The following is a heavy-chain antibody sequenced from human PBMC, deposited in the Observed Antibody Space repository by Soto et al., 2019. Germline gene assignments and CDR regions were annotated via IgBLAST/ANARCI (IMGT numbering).Heavy chain of an antibody. J-gene: IGHJ4*02. V-gene: IGHV4-39*02. CDR1: GGSISSSSYY. CDR3: ARDSGWLFNFDY. D-gene: IGHD3-22*01. Sequence: SETLSLTCTVSGGSISSSSYYWGWIRQPPGKGLEWIGSIYYSGSTYYNPSLKSRVTISVDTSKNQFSLKLSSVTAADTAVYYCARDSGWLFNFDYWGQGTLVTVSS. CDR2: IYYSGST.